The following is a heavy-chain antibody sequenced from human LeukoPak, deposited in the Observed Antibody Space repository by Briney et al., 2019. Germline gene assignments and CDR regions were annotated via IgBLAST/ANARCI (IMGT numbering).Heavy chain of an antibody. D-gene: IGHD6-13*01. Sequence: PGESLRLSCAASGFTFSSYAMNWVRQAPGKGLEWVSSISGSGGNAYYGDSVKGRFTISRDNSKNTLYLQMNSLRAEDTAVYYCAKADQYSSSWKYYYYYYMDVWGKGTPVTVSS. CDR1: GFTFSSYA. V-gene: IGHV3-23*01. CDR2: ISGSGGNA. J-gene: IGHJ6*03. CDR3: AKADQYSSSWKYYYYYYMDV.